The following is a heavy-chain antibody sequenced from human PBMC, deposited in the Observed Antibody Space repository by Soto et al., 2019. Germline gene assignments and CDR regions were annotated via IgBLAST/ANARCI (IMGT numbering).Heavy chain of an antibody. CDR1: GFTVSSNY. CDR2: IYSGGST. CDR3: ARGGEGEYQRQELGYMDV. Sequence: GGSLRLSCAASGFTVSSNYMSWVRQAPGKGLEWVSVIYSGGSTYYADSVKGRFTISRHNSKNTLYLQMNSLRAEDTAVYYCARGGEGEYQRQELGYMDVWGKGPRFTVS. D-gene: IGHD2-2*01. J-gene: IGHJ6*03. V-gene: IGHV3-53*04.